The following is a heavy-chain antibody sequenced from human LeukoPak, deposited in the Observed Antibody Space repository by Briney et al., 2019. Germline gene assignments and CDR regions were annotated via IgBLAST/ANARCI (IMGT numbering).Heavy chain of an antibody. Sequence: GGSLRLSCAASGFTFSSYSMNWVCQAPGKGLEWVSSISSSSSYIYYADSVKGRFTISRDNAKNSLYLQMNSLRAEDTAVYYCARVWPPTGVFDIWGQGKMFTVS. CDR2: ISSSSSYI. D-gene: IGHD1-1*01. V-gene: IGHV3-21*01. CDR3: ARVWPPTGVFDI. J-gene: IGHJ3*02. CDR1: GFTFSSYS.